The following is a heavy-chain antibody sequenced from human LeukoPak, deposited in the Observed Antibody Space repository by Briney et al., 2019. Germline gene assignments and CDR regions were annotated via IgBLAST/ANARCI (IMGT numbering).Heavy chain of an antibody. J-gene: IGHJ4*02. Sequence: ASVKVSCKASGYTFTSYGINWVRQATGQGLEWMGWMNPNSGNTGYAQKFQGRVTITRNTSISTAYMELSGLRSEDTAVYYCARLHYYDSSGYYYRTFDYWGQGTLVTVSS. CDR2: MNPNSGNT. CDR3: ARLHYYDSSGYYYRTFDY. V-gene: IGHV1-8*03. CDR1: GYTFTSYG. D-gene: IGHD3-22*01.